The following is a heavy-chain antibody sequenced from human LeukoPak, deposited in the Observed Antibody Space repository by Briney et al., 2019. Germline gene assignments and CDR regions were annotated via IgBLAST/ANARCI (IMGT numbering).Heavy chain of an antibody. Sequence: SETLSLTCTVSGGSISSSSYYWGWIRQPPGKGLEWIGSIYYSGSTYYNPSLKSRVTISVDTSKNQFSLKLSSVTAADTAVYYCARHSGFLEAIRPTFDYWGQGTLVTVSS. D-gene: IGHD3-3*01. J-gene: IGHJ4*02. V-gene: IGHV4-39*01. CDR3: ARHSGFLEAIRPTFDY. CDR1: GGSISSSSYY. CDR2: IYYSGST.